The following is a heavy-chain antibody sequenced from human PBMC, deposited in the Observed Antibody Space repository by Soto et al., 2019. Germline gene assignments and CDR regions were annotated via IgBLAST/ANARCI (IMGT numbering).Heavy chain of an antibody. CDR3: AREVEAVPSLWVDC. V-gene: IGHV3-21*01. D-gene: IGHD6-19*01. CDR1: GFTLSSYN. Sequence: GWSLRLSCAASGFTLSSYNMNWVRQAPGKGLEWVSSISSDSSHKYYADSVKGRFTISRDNAKNSLYLEMNSLRAADTAVYYCAREVEAVPSLWVDCWGQGSLVTVSS. J-gene: IGHJ4*02. CDR2: ISSDSSHK.